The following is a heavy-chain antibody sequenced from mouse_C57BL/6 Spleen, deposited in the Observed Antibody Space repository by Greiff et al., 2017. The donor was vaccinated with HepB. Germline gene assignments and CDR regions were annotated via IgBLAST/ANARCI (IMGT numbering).Heavy chain of an antibody. V-gene: IGHV1-52*01. CDR1: GYTFTSYW. Sequence: QVQLQQPGAELVRPGSSVKLSCKASGYTFTSYWMHWVKQRPIQGLEWIGNIDPSDSETHYNQKFKDKATLTVDKSSSTAYMQLSSLTSEDSAVYHCARSITTVVGYFDVWGTGTTVTVSS. CDR3: ARSITTVVGYFDV. D-gene: IGHD1-1*01. J-gene: IGHJ1*03. CDR2: IDPSDSET.